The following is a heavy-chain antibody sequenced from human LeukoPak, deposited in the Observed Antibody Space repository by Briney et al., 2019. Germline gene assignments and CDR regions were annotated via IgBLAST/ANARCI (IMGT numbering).Heavy chain of an antibody. CDR1: GFTFSSHD. V-gene: IGHV3-21*04. CDR2: ITGSSNSI. CDR3: AKARSGYDYQVEY. Sequence: GGSLRLSCATSGFTFSSHDMNWVRQAPGKGLEWVSSITGSSNSIDFADSVKGRFAISRDNSKNTLYLEMNNLRAEDTAVYYCAKARSGYDYQVEYWGQGTLVTVSS. J-gene: IGHJ4*02. D-gene: IGHD3-22*01.